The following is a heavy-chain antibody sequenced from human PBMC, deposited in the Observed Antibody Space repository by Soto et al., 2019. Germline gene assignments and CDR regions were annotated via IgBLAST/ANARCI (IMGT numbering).Heavy chain of an antibody. Sequence: GGSLRLSCAASGFTFSSYTMSWVRQAPGKGLEWVSAISGSGGSTYYADSVKGQFTISRDNSKNTLYLQMNSLRAEDTAVYYCAKDQLISKTGTTVAFDIWGQGTMVTVSS. J-gene: IGHJ3*02. CDR1: GFTFSSYT. CDR2: ISGSGGST. CDR3: AKDQLISKTGTTVAFDI. D-gene: IGHD1-7*01. V-gene: IGHV3-23*01.